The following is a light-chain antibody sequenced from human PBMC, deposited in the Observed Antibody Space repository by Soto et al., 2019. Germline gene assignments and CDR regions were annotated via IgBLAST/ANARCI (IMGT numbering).Light chain of an antibody. J-gene: IGKJ2*01. CDR3: HQYGSSPYT. Sequence: EIVLTQSPGTLSLSPGERATLSCRASQSVSSTYLAWYQQKPGQAPRLLIYGASSRATGIPDRFSGSGSGTDFTLTTSRVEPDDFAVYFCHQYGSSPYTFGQGTKLYIK. CDR1: QSVSSTY. CDR2: GAS. V-gene: IGKV3-20*01.